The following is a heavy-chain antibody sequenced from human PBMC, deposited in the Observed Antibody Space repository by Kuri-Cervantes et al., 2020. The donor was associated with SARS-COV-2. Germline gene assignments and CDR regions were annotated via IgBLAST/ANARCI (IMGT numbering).Heavy chain of an antibody. J-gene: IGHJ3*02. CDR2: IIPIFGTA. CDR1: GGTFSSYA. D-gene: IGHD6-6*01. V-gene: IGHV1-69*13. Sequence: SVKVSCKASGGTFSSYAISWVRQAPGQGLEWMGGIIPIFGTANYAQKFQGRVTITADESTSTAYMELSSLRSEDTAVYYCARVRLGIAALSGAFDIWGQGTMVTVSS. CDR3: ARVRLGIAALSGAFDI.